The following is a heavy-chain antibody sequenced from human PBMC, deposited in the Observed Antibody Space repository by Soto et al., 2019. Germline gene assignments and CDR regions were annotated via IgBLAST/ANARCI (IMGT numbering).Heavy chain of an antibody. D-gene: IGHD5-12*01. J-gene: IGHJ4*02. CDR1: GFTFSIYA. CDR2: ISGSGDST. Sequence: EVQLLESGGGLVQPGGSLRLSCAASGFTFSIYAMSWVRQAPGKGLEWVSGISGSGDSTYYADSVKGRFTISRDNSKNTRYLQMNILRAEDTAVYYCAKREGYGVVDYWGQGTLVTVSS. V-gene: IGHV3-23*01. CDR3: AKREGYGVVDY.